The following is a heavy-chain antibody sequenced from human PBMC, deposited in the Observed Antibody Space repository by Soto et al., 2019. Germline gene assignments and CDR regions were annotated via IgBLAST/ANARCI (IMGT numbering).Heavy chain of an antibody. CDR3: ARLGCSGGSCYQRRAFDI. CDR2: INPNSGGT. J-gene: IGHJ3*02. D-gene: IGHD2-15*01. CDR1: GYTFTGYY. V-gene: IGHV1-2*04. Sequence: ASVKVSCKASGYTFTGYYMHWVRQAPGQGLEWMGWINPNSGGTNHAQKFQGWVTMTRDTSISTAYMELSRLRSDDTAVYYCARLGCSGGSCYQRRAFDIWGQGTMVTVS.